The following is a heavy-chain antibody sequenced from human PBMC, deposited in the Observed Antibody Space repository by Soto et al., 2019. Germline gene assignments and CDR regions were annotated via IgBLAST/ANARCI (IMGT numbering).Heavy chain of an antibody. D-gene: IGHD1-1*01. CDR3: ARRTETNGWNGFGADKYYFDF. Sequence: GXSVKFSGKAFGYTFTSYDIYWVRQDTGQGLEWMGWMNPNTGNSAYAQKFQGRVTVTSDTSINTVHMELSSLRSEDTAVYYCARRTETNGWNGFGADKYYFDFWGQGTLVTVSS. J-gene: IGHJ4*02. V-gene: IGHV1-8*01. CDR2: MNPNTGNS. CDR1: GYTFTSYD.